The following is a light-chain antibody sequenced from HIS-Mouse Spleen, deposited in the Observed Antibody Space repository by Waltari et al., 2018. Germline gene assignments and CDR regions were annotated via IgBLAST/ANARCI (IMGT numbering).Light chain of an antibody. CDR1: QSVSSY. Sequence: EIVLTQSPATLSLSPGERATLSCRASQSVSSYLAWYQQKPGQAPRLLIYDASNRATGIPARFSGSGSGTDFTLTISSLEPEDFAVYYCQQSYSTPGTFGQGTKVEIK. J-gene: IGKJ1*01. CDR2: DAS. CDR3: QQSYSTPGT. V-gene: IGKV3-11*01.